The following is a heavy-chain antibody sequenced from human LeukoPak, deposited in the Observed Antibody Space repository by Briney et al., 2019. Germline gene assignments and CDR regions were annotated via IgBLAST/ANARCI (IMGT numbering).Heavy chain of an antibody. J-gene: IGHJ4*02. CDR2: ISYDGTNK. CDR1: GFTLSNYG. CDR3: AKGRYSSTWCSDH. Sequence: GGSLRLSCVASGFTLSNYGMHWVRQAPGQGLEWVAVISYDGTNKYYADSVKGRFTISRDYPKNTLFLQMSGLRAEDTAVYYCAKGRYSSTWCSDHWGQGTLVTVSS. D-gene: IGHD6-13*01. V-gene: IGHV3-30*18.